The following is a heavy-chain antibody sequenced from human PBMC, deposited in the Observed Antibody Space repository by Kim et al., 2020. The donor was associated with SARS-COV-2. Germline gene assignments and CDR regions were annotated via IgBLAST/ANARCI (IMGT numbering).Heavy chain of an antibody. D-gene: IGHD1-7*01. CDR1: GGSFSGYY. J-gene: IGHJ2*01. V-gene: IGHV4-34*01. CDR3: ARGRITGTTFDWYFDL. Sequence: SETLSLTCAVYGGSFSGYYWSWIRQPPGKGLEWIGEINHSGSTNYNPSLKSRVTISVDTSKNQFSLKLSSVTAADTAVYYCARGRITGTTFDWYFDLWGR. CDR2: INHSGST.